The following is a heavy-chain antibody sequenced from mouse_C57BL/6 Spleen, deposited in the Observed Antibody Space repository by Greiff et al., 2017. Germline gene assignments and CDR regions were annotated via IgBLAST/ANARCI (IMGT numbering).Heavy chain of an antibody. J-gene: IGHJ4*01. CDR1: GFTFSDYY. CDR2: ISNGGGST. V-gene: IGHV5-12*01. Sequence: EVNLVESGGGLVQPGGSLKLSCAASGFTFSDYYMYWVRQTPEKRLEWVAYISNGGGSTYYPDTVKGRFTISRDNAKNTLYLQMSRLKSEDTAMYYCARRRMDYWGQGTSVTVSS. CDR3: ARRRMDY.